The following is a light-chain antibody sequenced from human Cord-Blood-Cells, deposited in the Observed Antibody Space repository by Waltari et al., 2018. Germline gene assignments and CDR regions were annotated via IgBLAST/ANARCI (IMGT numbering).Light chain of an antibody. CDR2: AAS. V-gene: IGKV1-39*01. CDR1: PRISSY. CDR3: QQSYSTPLP. J-gene: IGKJ4*01. Sequence: DIQMTQSPSSLSASVGARVTITCRASPRISSYLNWYQQKPGKAPTLLIYAASSLQSGVPSRFSGSRSGTEFTFTISSLQPEDFSTYYCQQSYSTPLPFGGGTKVEL.